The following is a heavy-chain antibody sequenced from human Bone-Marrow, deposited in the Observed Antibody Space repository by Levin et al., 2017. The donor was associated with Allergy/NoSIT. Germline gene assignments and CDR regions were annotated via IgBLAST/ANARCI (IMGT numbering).Heavy chain of an antibody. CDR1: GFTFSSYG. J-gene: IGHJ4*02. Sequence: GGSLRLSCAASGFTFSSYGMHWVRQAPGKGLEWVAVIWYDGSNKYYADSVKGRFTISRDNSKNTLYLQMNSLRAEDTAVYYCARDGYCSGGSCLGVDYWGQGTLVTVSS. V-gene: IGHV3-33*01. CDR2: IWYDGSNK. D-gene: IGHD2-15*01. CDR3: ARDGYCSGGSCLGVDY.